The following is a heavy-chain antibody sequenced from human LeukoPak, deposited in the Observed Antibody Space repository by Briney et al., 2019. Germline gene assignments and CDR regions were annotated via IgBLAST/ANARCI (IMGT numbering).Heavy chain of an antibody. D-gene: IGHD3-22*01. CDR2: IRYDGSNK. CDR3: ASPHYYDSSGYYYGFDY. Sequence: PGGSLRLSCAASGFTFSSYGMHWVRQAPGKGLEWVAFIRYDGSNKYYADSVKGRFTISRDNSNNTLYLQMNSLRPEDSAVYYCASPHYYDSSGYYYGFDYWGQGTLVTVSS. J-gene: IGHJ4*02. V-gene: IGHV3-30*02. CDR1: GFTFSSYG.